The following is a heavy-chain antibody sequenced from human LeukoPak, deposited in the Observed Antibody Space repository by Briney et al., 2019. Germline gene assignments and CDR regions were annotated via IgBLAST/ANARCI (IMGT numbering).Heavy chain of an antibody. CDR2: ISGSGGST. V-gene: IGHV3-23*01. J-gene: IGHJ4*02. Sequence: GGSLRLSCAASGFTFSSYAMSWVRQAPGKGLEWVSAISGSGGSTYYADSVKGRFTISRDNSKNTLYLQMNSLRAEDTAVYYCAKDPVSLVVVSTFDYWGQGTLVTVSS. CDR3: AKDPVSLVVVSTFDY. CDR1: GFTFSSYA. D-gene: IGHD2-21*01.